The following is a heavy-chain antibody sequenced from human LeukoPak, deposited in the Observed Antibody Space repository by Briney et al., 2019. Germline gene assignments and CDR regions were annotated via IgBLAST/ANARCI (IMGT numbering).Heavy chain of an antibody. V-gene: IGHV1-2*02. Sequence: GASVKVSCKSSGYTFTDYYMHWVRQAPGQGLEWMGWINPNSGATNYAQKFQGRVTLTSDTSISTAYMELSRLTSDDTAVYYCAVLLGVGDFDHWGQGTLVTVSS. J-gene: IGHJ4*02. CDR1: GYTFTDYY. CDR2: INPNSGAT. D-gene: IGHD2-8*02. CDR3: AVLLGVGDFDH.